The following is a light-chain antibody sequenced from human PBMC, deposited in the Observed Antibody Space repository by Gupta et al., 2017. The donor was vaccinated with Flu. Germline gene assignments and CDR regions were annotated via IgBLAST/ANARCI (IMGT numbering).Light chain of an antibody. CDR3: QQSYSTPHT. CDR2: AAS. Sequence: LSASVGDRVTITCRESQSIGSYLNWYQQKTGKAPNLLIYAASSLQSGVSSRFSGSGSGTDGTDFTLTISSLQPDDFAIYYCQQSYSTPHTFGQGTKLDIK. V-gene: IGKV1-39*01. CDR1: QSIGSY. J-gene: IGKJ2*01.